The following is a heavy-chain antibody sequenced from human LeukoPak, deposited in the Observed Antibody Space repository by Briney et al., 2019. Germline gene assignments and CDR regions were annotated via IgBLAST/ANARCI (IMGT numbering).Heavy chain of an antibody. J-gene: IGHJ4*02. CDR2: ISYDGSNK. Sequence: PGGSLRLSCRASGFTFSIYSMNWVRQAPGKGLEWVAVISYDGSNKYYADSVKGRFTISRDNAKNTLYLQMNSLRAEDTAVYYCAREDYYDSSGYSVWGQGTLVTVSS. CDR1: GFTFSIYS. V-gene: IGHV3-30*04. D-gene: IGHD3-22*01. CDR3: AREDYYDSSGYSV.